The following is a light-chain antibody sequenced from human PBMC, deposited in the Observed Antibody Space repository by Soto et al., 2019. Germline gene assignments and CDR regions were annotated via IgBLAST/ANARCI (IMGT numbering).Light chain of an antibody. CDR2: VGTGGIVG. V-gene: IGLV9-49*01. J-gene: IGLJ1*01. CDR1: SGYSNYK. Sequence: QSVLTQPPSASASLGASVTLTCTLSSGYSNYKVDWYQQRPGKGPRFVMRVGTGGIVGSKGDGIPDRFSVLGSGLNRYLTIKNIQEEDESEYPCGADHGSGSNFVYVFGTGTKVTVL. CDR3: GADHGSGSNFVYV.